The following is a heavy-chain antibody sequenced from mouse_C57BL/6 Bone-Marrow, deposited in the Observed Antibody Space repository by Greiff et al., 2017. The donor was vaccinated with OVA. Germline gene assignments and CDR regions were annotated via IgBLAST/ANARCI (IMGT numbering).Heavy chain of an antibody. D-gene: IGHD1-1*01. CDR2: INPNNGGT. V-gene: IGHV1-26*01. CDR3: ARCYYGSHFDY. CDR1: GYTFTDYY. Sequence: EVQLQQSGPELVKPGASVKISCKASGYTFTDYYMNWVKQSHGKSLEWIGDINPNNGGTSYNQKFKGKATLTVDKSSSTAYKELRSLTSEDSAVYYCARCYYGSHFDYWGQGTTLTVSS. J-gene: IGHJ2*01.